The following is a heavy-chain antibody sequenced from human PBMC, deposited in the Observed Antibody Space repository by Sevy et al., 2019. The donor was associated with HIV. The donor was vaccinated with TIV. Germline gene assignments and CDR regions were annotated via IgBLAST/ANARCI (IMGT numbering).Heavy chain of an antibody. V-gene: IGHV3-7*01. Sequence: GGSLRLSCVASGFTFDTYWMQWVRQAPGQGLEWVANIRQDGNEIYYADSVKGRFTISRDNAKESVYLQMSNLRVEDTGSNYCAGRYFDLWGQGTLVTVSS. CDR3: AGRYFDL. J-gene: IGHJ4*02. CDR1: GFTFDTYW. CDR2: IRQDGNEI.